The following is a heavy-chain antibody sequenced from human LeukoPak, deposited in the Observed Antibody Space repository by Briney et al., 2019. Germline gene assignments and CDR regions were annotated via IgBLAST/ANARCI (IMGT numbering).Heavy chain of an antibody. CDR3: VKRQARGAFDY. V-gene: IGHV3-9*01. Sequence: GGSLRLSCVASGFIFDDYSMYWVRRAPGKGLEWVSGINWNSGIIVYADSVKGRSTMSRDNAKSSLYLQMNSLRTEDTAFYYCVKRQARGAFDYWGQGTLVTVSS. CDR1: GFIFDDYS. CDR2: INWNSGII. D-gene: IGHD4-17*01. J-gene: IGHJ4*02.